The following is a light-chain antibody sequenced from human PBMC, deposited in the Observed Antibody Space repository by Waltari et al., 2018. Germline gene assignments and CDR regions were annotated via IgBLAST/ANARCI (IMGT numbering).Light chain of an antibody. CDR2: SAS. J-gene: IGKJ4*01. V-gene: IGKV1-12*01. Sequence: DIQMTPYPSSLSASVGDRFTMTCRASQGINNWLAWYKQVPGRAPKLLCYSASSWQSGVPSRFSGSGSGTNFTLTITSLQPEDFATYYCQQADSFPLTFGGGTKVEIK. CDR3: QQADSFPLT. CDR1: QGINNW.